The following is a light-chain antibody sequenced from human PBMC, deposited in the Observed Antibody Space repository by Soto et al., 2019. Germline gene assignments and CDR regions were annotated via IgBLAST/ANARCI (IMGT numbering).Light chain of an antibody. V-gene: IGLV2-14*01. J-gene: IGLJ1*01. Sequence: QSVLTQPASVSGSPGQPITISCTGTSSDVGAYNYVSWFQQHPGKAPTLIISEVSNRPSGVSNRFSGSKSGNAASLTISGLQAEDEADYYCSSYTSSSTLYVFGTGTKVTVL. CDR2: EVS. CDR1: SSDVGAYNY. CDR3: SSYTSSSTLYV.